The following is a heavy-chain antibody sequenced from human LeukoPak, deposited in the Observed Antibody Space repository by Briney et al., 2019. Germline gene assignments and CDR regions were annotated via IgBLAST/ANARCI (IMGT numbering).Heavy chain of an antibody. V-gene: IGHV4-34*01. CDR2: INHSGST. CDR1: GGSFSGYY. Sequence: PSETLSLTCAVYGGSFSGYYWSWIRQPPRKGLEWIGEINHSGSTSYNPSLKSRVTMSVDTSKNQFSLQLSSVTAADTAVYYCARDQGSYPYCFDSWGQGTLVTVSS. CDR3: ARDQGSYPYCFDS. J-gene: IGHJ4*02. D-gene: IGHD1-26*01.